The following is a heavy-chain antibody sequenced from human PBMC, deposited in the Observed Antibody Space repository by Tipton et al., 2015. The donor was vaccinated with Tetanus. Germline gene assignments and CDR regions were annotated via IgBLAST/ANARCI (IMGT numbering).Heavy chain of an antibody. Sequence: LRLSCSVSGGSIRGGTFNWGWIRQPPGKGLEWIGSIYESGDTYYNPSLKSRVTISVDTSKNQFSLNLNSMAAADTGVYYCARHQSGYFTPFDYWGQGNLVTVSS. V-gene: IGHV4-39*01. J-gene: IGHJ4*02. CDR1: GGSIRGGTFN. D-gene: IGHD3-3*01. CDR3: ARHQSGYFTPFDY. CDR2: IYESGDT.